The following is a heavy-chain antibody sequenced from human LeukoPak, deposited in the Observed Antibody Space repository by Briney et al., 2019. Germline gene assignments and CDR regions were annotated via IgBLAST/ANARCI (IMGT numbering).Heavy chain of an antibody. CDR2: ICDSGST. CDR1: GGSISSYY. CDR3: ARVAAHIFLGVTRPTLFDY. Sequence: SGTLSLSCTVSGGSISSYYLSWIRQPPGKGLEWIGYICDSGSTNYNHSLKSRVTISVDTSKNQFSLKLSSVTAADTAVYYCARVAAHIFLGVTRPTLFDYWGQGTLVTVSS. D-gene: IGHD3-10*01. V-gene: IGHV4-59*01. J-gene: IGHJ4*02.